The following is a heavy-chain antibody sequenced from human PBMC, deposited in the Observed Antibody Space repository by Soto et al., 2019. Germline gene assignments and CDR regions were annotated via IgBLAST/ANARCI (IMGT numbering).Heavy chain of an antibody. CDR2: IIPIFGIA. CDR1: GGTFSSYA. Sequence: GASVKVSCKASGGTFSSYAISWVRQAPGRGLEWMGGIIPIFGIANYAQKFQGRVTITADESTSTAYMELSSLRSEDTAVYYCARDAREVAVAGTVYWGQGTLVTVSS. D-gene: IGHD6-19*01. J-gene: IGHJ4*02. CDR3: ARDAREVAVAGTVY. V-gene: IGHV1-69*13.